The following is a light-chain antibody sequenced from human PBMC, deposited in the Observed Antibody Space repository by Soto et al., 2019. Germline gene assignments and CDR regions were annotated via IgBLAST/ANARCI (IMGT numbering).Light chain of an antibody. CDR1: QSISSW. CDR3: QQYNTYSSLT. CDR2: DAS. Sequence: DIQMTQSPSTLSSSVGDRVTITCRASQSISSWLAWYQQKLGRAPRLLIYDASSLESGVPSRFSGSGYGTEFTLTISSLQPDDFATYFCQQYNTYSSLTFGAGIML. J-gene: IGKJ4*01. V-gene: IGKV1-5*01.